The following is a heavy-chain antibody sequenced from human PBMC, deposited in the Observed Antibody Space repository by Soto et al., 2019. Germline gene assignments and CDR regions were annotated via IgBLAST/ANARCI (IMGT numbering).Heavy chain of an antibody. D-gene: IGHD3-3*01. Sequence: QSGPTLVNPTQTLTLTCTFSGFSLSTSGMCVSWIRQPPGKALEWLALIDWDDDKYYSTSLKTRLTISKDTSKNQVVLTMTNMDPVDTATYYCARSLLWTGSTNSYYFDYWGQGTLVTVSS. CDR3: ARSLLWTGSTNSYYFDY. J-gene: IGHJ4*02. CDR2: IDWDDDK. CDR1: GFSLSTSGMC. V-gene: IGHV2-70*01.